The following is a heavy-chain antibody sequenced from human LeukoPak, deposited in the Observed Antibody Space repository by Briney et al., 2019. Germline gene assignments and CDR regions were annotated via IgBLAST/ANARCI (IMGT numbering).Heavy chain of an antibody. CDR3: ARALVTFGGVIDLGNYFDY. CDR2: INPNSGGT. Sequence: GASVKVSCKASGYTFTGYYMHWVRQAPGQGLEWMGWINPNSGGTNYAQKFQGWVTMTRDTSISTAYMELSRLRSDDTAVYYCARALVTFGGVIDLGNYFDYWGQGTLVTVSS. CDR1: GYTFTGYY. J-gene: IGHJ4*02. D-gene: IGHD3-16*02. V-gene: IGHV1-2*04.